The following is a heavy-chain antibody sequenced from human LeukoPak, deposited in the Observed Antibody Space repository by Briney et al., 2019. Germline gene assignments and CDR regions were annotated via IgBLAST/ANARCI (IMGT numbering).Heavy chain of an antibody. Sequence: SVKVSCKASGGTFSSYAISWVRQAPGQGLEWMGGIIPIFGTANCAQKFQGRVTITADESTSTAYMELSSLRSEDTAVYYCARDGGWPNDAFDIWGQGTMVTVSS. D-gene: IGHD6-19*01. J-gene: IGHJ3*02. CDR1: GGTFSSYA. CDR3: ARDGGWPNDAFDI. CDR2: IIPIFGTA. V-gene: IGHV1-69*13.